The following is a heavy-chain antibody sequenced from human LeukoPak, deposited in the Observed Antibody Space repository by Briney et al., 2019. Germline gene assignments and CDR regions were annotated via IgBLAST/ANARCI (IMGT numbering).Heavy chain of an antibody. CDR1: GGSISSGGYY. D-gene: IGHD2-2*02. J-gene: IGHJ5*02. CDR2: IYYSGST. CDR3: ARVGDGYCSSTSCYINWFDP. Sequence: PSQTLSLTCTVSGGSISSGGYYWSWIRQHPGKGLEWIGYIYYSGSTYYNPSLKSRVTISVDTSKNQFSLKLSSVIAADTAVYYCARVGDGYCSSTSCYINWFDPWGQGTLVTVSS. V-gene: IGHV4-31*03.